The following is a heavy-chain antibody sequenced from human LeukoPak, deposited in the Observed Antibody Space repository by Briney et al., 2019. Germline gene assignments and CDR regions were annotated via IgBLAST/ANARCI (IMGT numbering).Heavy chain of an antibody. CDR2: IYYSGST. CDR3: ARQPKYYGDYYFDY. Sequence: SETLSLTCTVSGGSISSYYWSWIRQPPGKGLEWIGYIYYSGSTNYNPSLKSRVTISVDTSKNQFSLKLSSVTAAGTAVYYCARQPKYYGDYYFDYWGQGTLVTVSS. D-gene: IGHD4-17*01. V-gene: IGHV4-59*08. J-gene: IGHJ4*02. CDR1: GGSISSYY.